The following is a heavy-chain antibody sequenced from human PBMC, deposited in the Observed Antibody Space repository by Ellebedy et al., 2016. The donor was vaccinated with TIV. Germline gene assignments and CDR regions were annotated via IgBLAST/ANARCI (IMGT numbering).Heavy chain of an antibody. J-gene: IGHJ4*02. V-gene: IGHV4-59*01. D-gene: IGHD3-10*01. CDR3: ARGGAGPVWFGELFSFDY. CDR1: GGSISSYY. CDR2: IYYSGST. Sequence: MPSETLSLTCTVSGGSISSYYWSWIRQPPGKGLEWIGYIYYSGSTNYNPSLKSRVTISVDTSKNQFSLKLSSVTAADTAVYYCARGGAGPVWFGELFSFDYWGQGTLVTVSS.